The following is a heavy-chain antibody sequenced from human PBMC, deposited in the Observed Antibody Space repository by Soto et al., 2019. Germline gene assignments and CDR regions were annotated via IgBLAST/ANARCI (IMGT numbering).Heavy chain of an antibody. J-gene: IGHJ4*02. CDR1: GGSISSYY. CDR3: ARAIHDSGTYYFDY. CDR2: IYYSGST. Sequence: PSETLSLTCTVSGGSISSYYWSWIRQPPGKGLEWIGYIYYSGSTNYNPSLKSRVTISVDTSKNQFSLKLSSVTAADTAVYYCARAIHDSGTYYFDYWGQGTLVTVSS. V-gene: IGHV4-59*12. D-gene: IGHD3-10*01.